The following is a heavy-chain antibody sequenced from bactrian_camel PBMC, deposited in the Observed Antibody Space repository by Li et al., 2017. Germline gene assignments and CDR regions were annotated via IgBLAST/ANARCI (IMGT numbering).Heavy chain of an antibody. CDR1: GYTYAAYD. D-gene: IGHD3*01. V-gene: IGHV3S10*01. Sequence: VQLVESGGGSVEAGGSLRLSCTASGYTYAAYDFAWFRQAPGQGREGVADIDGDGRTTYIDSVKGRFTISKDNDKNILYLQMNNLKRADTAMYYCALDLSPFCTSVFRRYTHLGQGTQVTVS. J-gene: IGHJ4*01. CDR2: IDGDGRT. CDR3: ALDLSPFCTSVFRRYTH.